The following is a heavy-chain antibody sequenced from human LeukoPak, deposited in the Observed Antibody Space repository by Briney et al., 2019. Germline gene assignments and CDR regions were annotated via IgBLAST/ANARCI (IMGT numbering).Heavy chain of an antibody. Sequence: GGSLRLSCAASGFTFSNYWMHWVRQAPGKGLVWVSRINSDGSITSHADSVKGRFTISRDNAKNTLYLQMNSLRADDTAVYYCARGSSSGWYVDYWGQGTLLTVSS. CDR3: ARGSSSGWYVDY. CDR1: GFTFSNYW. V-gene: IGHV3-74*01. J-gene: IGHJ4*02. D-gene: IGHD6-19*01. CDR2: INSDGSIT.